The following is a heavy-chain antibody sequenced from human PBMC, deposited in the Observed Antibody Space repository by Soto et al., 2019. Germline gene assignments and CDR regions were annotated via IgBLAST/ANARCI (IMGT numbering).Heavy chain of an antibody. J-gene: IGHJ3*02. CDR1: GGSISSHSHY. V-gene: IGHV4-39*07. D-gene: IGHD5-12*01. CDR3: ARDPSGYDSDAFDI. CDR2: IYFSGRN. Sequence: SETLSLTCSVSGGSISSHSHYWGWIRQPPGKGLEWIGSIYFSGRNYYNTSLKSRVTMSTDTSKNQFSLNLSSVTAADTAVYYCARDPSGYDSDAFDIWGQGTLVTVSS.